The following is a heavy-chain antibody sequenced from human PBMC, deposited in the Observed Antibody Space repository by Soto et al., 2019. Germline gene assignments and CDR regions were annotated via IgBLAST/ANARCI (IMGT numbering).Heavy chain of an antibody. V-gene: IGHV3-33*01. CDR1: GFTFSSYG. CDR3: ARPAGVGRPSMVRGVQRGYDAFDI. CDR2: IWYDGSNK. D-gene: IGHD3-10*01. Sequence: QVQLVESGGGVVQPGRSLRLSCAASGFTFSSYGMHWVRQAPGKGLEWVAVIWYDGSNKYYADSVKGRFTISRDNSKNTLDLQMNSLRAEDTAVYYCARPAGVGRPSMVRGVQRGYDAFDIWGQGTMVTVSS. J-gene: IGHJ3*02.